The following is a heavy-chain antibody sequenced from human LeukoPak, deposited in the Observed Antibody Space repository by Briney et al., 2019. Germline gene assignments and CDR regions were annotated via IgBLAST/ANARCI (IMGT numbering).Heavy chain of an antibody. J-gene: IGHJ4*02. D-gene: IGHD4-23*01. Sequence: GGSLRLSCAASGITFSSYAMSWVRQAPGKGLEWVSGISGSGGSTYYADSVKGRFAISRDNSKNTLYLQMNSLRAEDTAVYYCAKLGYGGNSWFDYWGQGTLVTVSS. CDR1: GITFSSYA. CDR3: AKLGYGGNSWFDY. V-gene: IGHV3-23*01. CDR2: ISGSGGST.